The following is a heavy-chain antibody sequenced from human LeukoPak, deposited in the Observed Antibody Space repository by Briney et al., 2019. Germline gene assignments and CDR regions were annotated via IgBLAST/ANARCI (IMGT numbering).Heavy chain of an antibody. CDR3: ARDDGSGSWAGNYYYYGMDV. J-gene: IGHJ6*02. D-gene: IGHD3-10*01. CDR2: ISAYNGNT. CDR1: GYTFTSYG. Sequence: ASVKVSCKASGYTFTSYGISWVRQAPGQGLEWMGWISAYNGNTNYAQKLQGRVTMTTDTSTSTAYMELRSLRSDDTAVYYCARDDGSGSWAGNYYYYGMDVWGQGTTVTVSS. V-gene: IGHV1-18*01.